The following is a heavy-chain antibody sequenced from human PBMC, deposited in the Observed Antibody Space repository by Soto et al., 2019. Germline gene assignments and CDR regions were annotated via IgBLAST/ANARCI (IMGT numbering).Heavy chain of an antibody. Sequence: QVQLVQSGAEVTTPGSTVKVSCKASGGTFSSYAISWVRQAPGQGLEWMGGIIPIFGTGNYAQKFQGRVTITANESTSTAYMEVSSLRSEDTAVYYCARARITGPTKPPAKFDYWGQGTLVTVSS. CDR2: IIPIFGTG. J-gene: IGHJ4*02. CDR1: GGTFSSYA. V-gene: IGHV1-69*12. D-gene: IGHD1-7*01. CDR3: ARARITGPTKPPAKFDY.